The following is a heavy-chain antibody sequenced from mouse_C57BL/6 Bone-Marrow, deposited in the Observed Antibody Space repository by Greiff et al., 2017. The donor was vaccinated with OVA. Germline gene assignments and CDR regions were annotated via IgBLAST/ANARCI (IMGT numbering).Heavy chain of an antibody. D-gene: IGHD1-1*01. J-gene: IGHJ2*01. Sequence: QVQLQQPGAELVKPGASVKMSCKASGYTFTSYWITWVKQRPGQGLAWIGDIYPGSGSTNYNEKFKSKATLTVDTSSSTAYMQLSSLTSEDSAVYYCARAYYGSSYFDYWGQGTTLTVSS. CDR3: ARAYYGSSYFDY. V-gene: IGHV1-55*01. CDR2: IYPGSGST. CDR1: GYTFTSYW.